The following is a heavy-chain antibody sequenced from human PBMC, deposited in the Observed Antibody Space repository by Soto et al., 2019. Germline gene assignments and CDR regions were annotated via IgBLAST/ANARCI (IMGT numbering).Heavy chain of an antibody. CDR2: IYYSGST. V-gene: IGHV4-59*01. D-gene: IGHD3-3*01. CDR3: ARELETTISGVVSVGVY. Sequence: QVQLQESGPGLVKHSETLSLTCTVDGGSISNYYWSWIRQPPGKGLEWIGYIYYSGSTNYNPSLKSRVSMSVDTSKNQLPLKLSSVTAADTAVDYCARELETTISGVVSVGVYLGRGTLVTVSS. CDR1: GGSISNYY. J-gene: IGHJ4*02.